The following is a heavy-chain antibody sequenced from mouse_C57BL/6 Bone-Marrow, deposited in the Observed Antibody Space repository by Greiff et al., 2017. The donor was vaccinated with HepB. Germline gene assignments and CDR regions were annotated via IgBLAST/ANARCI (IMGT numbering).Heavy chain of an antibody. V-gene: IGHV1-64*01. CDR2: IHPNSGST. CDR1: GYTFTSYW. J-gene: IGHJ3*01. D-gene: IGHD4-1*01. Sequence: QVQLQQSGAELVKPGASVKLSCKASGYTFTSYWMHWVKQRPGQGLEWIGMIHPNSGSTNYNEKFKSKATLTVDKSSSTAYMQLSSLTSEDSAVYYCARTVANWDTMAYWGQGTLVTVSA. CDR3: ARTVANWDTMAY.